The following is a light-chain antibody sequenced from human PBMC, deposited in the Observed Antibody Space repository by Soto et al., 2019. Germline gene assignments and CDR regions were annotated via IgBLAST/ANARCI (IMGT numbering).Light chain of an antibody. CDR1: QSISSW. V-gene: IGKV1-5*03. CDR3: QHYNSYPWT. CDR2: KAS. J-gene: IGKJ5*01. Sequence: DIQMTQSPSTLSASVGDRVTITCRASQSISSWLAWYQQKPGKAPNLLIHKASHLESGVPSRFSGSGSGTEFTLTISSLKPGDYATYYCQHYNSYPWTFGQGTRLEIK.